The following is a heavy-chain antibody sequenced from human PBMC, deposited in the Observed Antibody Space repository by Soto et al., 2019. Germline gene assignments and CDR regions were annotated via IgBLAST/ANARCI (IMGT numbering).Heavy chain of an antibody. CDR1: GYTFANYA. J-gene: IGHJ4*01. Sequence: ASVKVSCKASGYTFANYAIHWVRQAPGQRLESMGWINAGNGNPKYSQKFQDRVTISRDTSATTAYMEMSSLRSEDTAVYYCARGSYYYESSGYYPDYWG. V-gene: IGHV1-3*01. CDR2: INAGNGNP. CDR3: ARGSYYYESSGYYPDY. D-gene: IGHD3-22*01.